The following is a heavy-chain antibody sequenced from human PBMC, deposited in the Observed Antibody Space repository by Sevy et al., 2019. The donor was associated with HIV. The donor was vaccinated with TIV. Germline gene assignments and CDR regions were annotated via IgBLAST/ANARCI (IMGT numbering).Heavy chain of an antibody. CDR1: GFTFSVYW. D-gene: IGHD3-16*01. J-gene: IGHJ4*02. CDR2: IKGDASDK. Sequence: GGSLRLSCAASGFTFSVYWMNWVRQAPGKGLEWVANIKGDASDKHYVDSVEGRFTISRDNGKNLLYLQMNSLRVEDTAVYYCAHETIGRFDSWGQGTLVTVSS. CDR3: AHETIGRFDS. V-gene: IGHV3-7*01.